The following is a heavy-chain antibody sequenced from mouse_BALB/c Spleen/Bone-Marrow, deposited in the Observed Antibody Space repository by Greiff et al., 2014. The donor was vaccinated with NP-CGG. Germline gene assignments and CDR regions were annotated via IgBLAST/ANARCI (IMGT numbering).Heavy chain of an antibody. CDR2: IRGDGST. CDR3: ARSDGYYEGFAY. V-gene: IGHV2-6-7*01. CDR1: GFSLTGYS. J-gene: IGHJ3*01. D-gene: IGHD2-3*01. Sequence: QVQLKESGPGLVAPSQSLSITCTVSGFSLTGYSVNWVRQPPGKGLECLGMIRGDGSTDYNSALKSRLSISKDNSKSQVFLKMNSLQTDDTARYYCARSDGYYEGFAYWGQGTLVTVSA.